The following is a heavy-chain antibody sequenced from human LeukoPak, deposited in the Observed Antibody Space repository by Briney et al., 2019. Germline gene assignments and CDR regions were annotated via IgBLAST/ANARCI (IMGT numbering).Heavy chain of an antibody. CDR2: ISGSGGST. D-gene: IGHD3-22*01. V-gene: IGHV3-23*01. CDR1: GFTFSSYA. Sequence: PGGSLRLSCAAFGFTFSSYAMSWVRQAPGKGLEWVSAISGSGGSTYYADSVKGRFTISRDNSKNTLYLQMNSLRAEDTAVYYCAKDHYDSSGYYASPFDYWGQGTLVTVSS. J-gene: IGHJ4*02. CDR3: AKDHYDSSGYYASPFDY.